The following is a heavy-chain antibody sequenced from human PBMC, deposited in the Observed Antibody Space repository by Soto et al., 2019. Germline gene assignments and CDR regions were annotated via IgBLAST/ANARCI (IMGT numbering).Heavy chain of an antibody. J-gene: IGHJ4*02. CDR2: IYNSGST. V-gene: IGHV4-59*01. Sequence: SETLSLTCTVSGGSISTYYWSWIRRPPGKGLEWIGYIYNSGSTHSNPSLQSRVTISVDTSKNQFSLKLSSVTAADTAVYYCARYCNNSDCRHLYYFDYWRLGTLVTVS. D-gene: IGHD2-8*01. CDR1: GGSISTYY. CDR3: ARYCNNSDCRHLYYFDY.